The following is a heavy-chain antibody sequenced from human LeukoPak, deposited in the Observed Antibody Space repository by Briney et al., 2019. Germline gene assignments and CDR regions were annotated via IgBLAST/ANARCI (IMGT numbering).Heavy chain of an antibody. Sequence: SETLSLTCTVSGDSISSYYWSWIRQPPGKGLEWIGYIHCSGSTNYNPSLKSRVTISIDTSKNQFSLKLSSVTAADTAVYYCARDVSGVVVAIASWGQGIPVTVSS. CDR1: GDSISSYY. D-gene: IGHD6-19*01. CDR3: ARDVSGVVVAIAS. V-gene: IGHV4-59*01. J-gene: IGHJ4*02. CDR2: IHCSGST.